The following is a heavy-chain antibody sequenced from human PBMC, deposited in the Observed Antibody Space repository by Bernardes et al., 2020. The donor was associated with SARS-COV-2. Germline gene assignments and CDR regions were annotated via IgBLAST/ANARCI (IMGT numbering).Heavy chain of an antibody. Sequence: ASVKVSCKASGYTLTELSMHWVRQAPGKGLEWMGGFDPEDGETIYAQKFQGRVTMTEDTSTDTAYMELSSLRSEDTAVYYCATAIAVAGTFVSYYYYYGMDVWGQGTTVTVSS. CDR3: ATAIAVAGTFVSYYYYYGMDV. D-gene: IGHD6-19*01. CDR1: GYTLTELS. V-gene: IGHV1-24*01. J-gene: IGHJ6*02. CDR2: FDPEDGET.